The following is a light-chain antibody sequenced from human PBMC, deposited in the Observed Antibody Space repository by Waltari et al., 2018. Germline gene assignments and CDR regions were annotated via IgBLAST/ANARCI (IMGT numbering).Light chain of an antibody. CDR2: AAS. CDR3: QQSFSDPPLT. CDR1: RSIRNY. J-gene: IGKJ4*01. Sequence: DIQLIQSPSSLSAPVGDRVTITCRASRSIRNYLHCYQQKPGKAPKLLVYAASSLQSGVPSRFSGSGSGTDFTLTITSLQREDFATYYCQQSFSDPPLTFGGGTKVEIK. V-gene: IGKV1-39*01.